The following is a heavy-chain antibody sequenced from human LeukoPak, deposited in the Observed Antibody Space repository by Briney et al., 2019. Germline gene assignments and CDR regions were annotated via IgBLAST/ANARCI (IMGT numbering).Heavy chain of an antibody. J-gene: IGHJ4*02. D-gene: IGHD3/OR15-3a*01. CDR2: ISSSSSTI. V-gene: IGHV3-48*01. CDR1: GFTFSSYS. CDR3: ARGRGWTRYYFDY. Sequence: GGSLRLSCAASGFTFSSYSMNWVRQAPGKGLEWVSYISSSSSTIYYADSVKGRFTISGDNAKNSLYLQMNSLRAEDTAVYYCARGRGWTRYYFDYWGQGTLVTVSS.